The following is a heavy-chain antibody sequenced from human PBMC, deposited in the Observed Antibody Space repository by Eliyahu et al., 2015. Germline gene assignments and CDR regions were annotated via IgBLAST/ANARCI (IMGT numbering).Heavy chain of an antibody. Sequence: QVQLVESGGGLVKPGGSLRLSCAASGFXFSXXYMSWIRQAPGKGLEWVSYISSSSSYTNYADSVKGRFTISRDNAKNSLYLQMNSLRAEDTAVYYCARDRDSSGYYYLSGAFDIWGQGTMVTVSS. CDR2: ISSSSSYT. CDR3: ARDRDSSGYYYLSGAFDI. CDR1: GFXFSXXY. V-gene: IGHV3-11*06. D-gene: IGHD3-22*01. J-gene: IGHJ3*02.